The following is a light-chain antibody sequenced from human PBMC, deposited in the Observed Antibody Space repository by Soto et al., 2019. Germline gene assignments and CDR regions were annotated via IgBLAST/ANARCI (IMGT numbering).Light chain of an antibody. CDR2: GAS. CDR3: QQYGSSPRT. Sequence: EIGLTQSPCTLSLSPGERATLSFMASQSVSNNYLAWYQQKPGQAPRLLIYGASSRATGIPDRFSGSGSGTDFTLTISRLEPEDFAVYYCQQYGSSPRTFGQGTKVDIK. J-gene: IGKJ1*01. V-gene: IGKV3-20*01. CDR1: QSVSNNY.